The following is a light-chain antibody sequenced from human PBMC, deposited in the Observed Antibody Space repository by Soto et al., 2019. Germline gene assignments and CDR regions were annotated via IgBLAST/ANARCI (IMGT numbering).Light chain of an antibody. CDR3: QQYNNWPGT. J-gene: IGKJ1*01. V-gene: IGKV3-15*01. CDR2: GAS. CDR1: QSVSSN. Sequence: EIVMTQSPATLSVSPGERATLSCRASQSVSSNLAWYQQKPGQAPRLLIYGASTRATGIPARFSGSGSGTESTLTISSLQSEDFAVYYCQQYNNWPGTFGQGTKVEIK.